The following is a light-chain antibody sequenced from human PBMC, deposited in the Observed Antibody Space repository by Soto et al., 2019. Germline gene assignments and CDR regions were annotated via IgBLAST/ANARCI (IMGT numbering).Light chain of an antibody. CDR2: GSS. V-gene: IGKV3-20*01. J-gene: IGKJ2*01. Sequence: EVVLTQSPGTLSLSPGERATLSCRASQSVSNNYFAWYQQKPGQAPRLLIFGSSDRATGTPDRFSGSGSGTDFTFTISRLEPEDFAVYYCQQYGSSPPYTFGQGTKLEIK. CDR3: QQYGSSPPYT. CDR1: QSVSNNY.